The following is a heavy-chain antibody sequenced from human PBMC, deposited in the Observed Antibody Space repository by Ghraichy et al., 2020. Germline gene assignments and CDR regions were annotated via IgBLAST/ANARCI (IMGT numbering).Heavy chain of an antibody. Sequence: SETLSLTCAVYGGSFSGYYWSWIRQPPGKGLEWIGEINHSGSTNYNPSLKSRVTISVDTSKNQFSLKLSSVTAADTAVYYCARALPGPNSSWYLGYWGQGTLVTVSS. D-gene: IGHD6-13*01. CDR2: INHSGST. V-gene: IGHV4-34*01. CDR1: GGSFSGYY. J-gene: IGHJ4*02. CDR3: ARALPGPNSSWYLGY.